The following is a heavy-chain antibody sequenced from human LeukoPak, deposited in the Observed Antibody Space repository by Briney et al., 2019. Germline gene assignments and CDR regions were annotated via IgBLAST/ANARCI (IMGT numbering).Heavy chain of an antibody. V-gene: IGHV1-18*01. D-gene: IGHD3-22*01. Sequence: ASVKVSCKASGYTFTSYGISWVRQAPGQGLEWMGWISAYNGNTNYAQKLQGRVTMTTDTSTSTAYMELRSLRSDDTAVYYCAREMVHYYDTETSFDIWGQGTMVTVSS. CDR2: ISAYNGNT. CDR1: GYTFTSYG. CDR3: AREMVHYYDTETSFDI. J-gene: IGHJ3*02.